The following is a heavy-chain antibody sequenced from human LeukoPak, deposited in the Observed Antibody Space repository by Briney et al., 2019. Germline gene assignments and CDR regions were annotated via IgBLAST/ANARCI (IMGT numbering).Heavy chain of an antibody. Sequence: SETLSLTCAVYGGSFSGYYWSWIRQPPGKGLEWIGEINHSGSTNYNPSLKSRVTISVDTSKNQFSLKLSSVTAADTAVYYCARGGVYLSHLGHWGQGTLVTVSS. CDR2: INHSGST. V-gene: IGHV4-34*01. J-gene: IGHJ4*02. CDR3: ARGGVYLSHLGH. D-gene: IGHD3-16*01. CDR1: GGSFSGYY.